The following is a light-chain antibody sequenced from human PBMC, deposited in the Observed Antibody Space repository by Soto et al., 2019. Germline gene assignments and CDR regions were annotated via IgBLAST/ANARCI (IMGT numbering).Light chain of an antibody. J-gene: IGLJ2*01. CDR2: SND. CDR1: SSNIGRNA. V-gene: IGLV1-44*01. Sequence: QSVLTQPPSASGTPGQRVTISCSGNSSNIGRNAVSWYQQLPGTAPKLLIYSNDQRPSGVPDRFSGAKSGTSASLAISGLQSEDEADYYCAAWDDSLSGRVVFGGGTKLTVL. CDR3: AAWDDSLSGRVV.